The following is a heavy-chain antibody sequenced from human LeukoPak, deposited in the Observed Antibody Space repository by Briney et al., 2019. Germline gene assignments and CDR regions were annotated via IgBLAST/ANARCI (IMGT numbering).Heavy chain of an antibody. D-gene: IGHD3-3*01. CDR1: GFTFSSYG. J-gene: IGHJ4*02. V-gene: IGHV3-30*02. CDR2: IRYDGSNK. CDR3: AKDLHQYYDFWRVLFDY. Sequence: PGGSLRLSCAASGFTFSSYGMHWVRQAPGKGLEWVSFIRYDGSNKYYADSVKGRFTISRDNSKNTLYLQMNSLRAEDTAVYYCAKDLHQYYDFWRVLFDYWGQGTLVTVSS.